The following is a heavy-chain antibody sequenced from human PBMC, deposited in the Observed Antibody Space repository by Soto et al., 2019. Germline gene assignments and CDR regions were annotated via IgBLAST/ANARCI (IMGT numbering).Heavy chain of an antibody. CDR3: AREAPGGGQIDN. V-gene: IGHV4-30-2*01. D-gene: IGHD3-16*01. J-gene: IGHJ4*02. CDR1: GGSITGGGYS. Sequence: SETLSLTCTVSGGSITGGGYSWSWIRQPPGKGLERIGYIYHSVSPYYNTSLFSRVTISVDRSNNQFSLELRFLTAADTAVYYCAREAPGGGQIDNWGQGTLVTVSS. CDR2: IYHSVSP.